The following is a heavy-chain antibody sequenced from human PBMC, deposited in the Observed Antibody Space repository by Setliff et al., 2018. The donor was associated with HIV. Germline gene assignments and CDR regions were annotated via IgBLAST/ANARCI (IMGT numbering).Heavy chain of an antibody. CDR3: ARGFAQGFDY. D-gene: IGHD2-21*01. Sequence: AGGSLRLSCAASGFSFSDYYMTWVRQAPGKGLVWVSYISSSGNTIYYDYADSVKGRFTVSRDKAKNSLNLQMNSLRAEDTAVYYCARGFAQGFDYWGQGTLVTVSS. V-gene: IGHV3-11*04. CDR2: ISSSGNTI. J-gene: IGHJ4*02. CDR1: GFSFSDYY.